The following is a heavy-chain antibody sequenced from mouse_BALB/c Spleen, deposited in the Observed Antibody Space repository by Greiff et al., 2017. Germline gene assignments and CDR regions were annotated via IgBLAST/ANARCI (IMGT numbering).Heavy chain of an antibody. Sequence: VQLQQSGPGLVKPSQSLSLTCSVTGYSITSGYYWNWIRQFPGNKLEWMGYISYDGSNNYNPSLKNRISITRDTSKNQFFLKLNSVTTEDTATYYCAREELGRNYWGQGTTLTVSS. CDR2: ISYDGSN. V-gene: IGHV3-6*02. J-gene: IGHJ2*01. CDR3: AREELGRNY. D-gene: IGHD4-1*01. CDR1: GYSITSGYY.